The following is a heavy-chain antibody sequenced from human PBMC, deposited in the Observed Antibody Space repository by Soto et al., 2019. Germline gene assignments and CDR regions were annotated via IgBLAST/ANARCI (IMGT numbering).Heavy chain of an antibody. D-gene: IGHD1-26*01. CDR2: IIPIFGTA. J-gene: IGHJ4*02. CDR3: ARDGGSYDY. Sequence: SVKVSCKASGYTFTGYYMHWVRQAPGQGLEWMGGIIPIFGTANYAQKFQGRVTITANESTSTAYMELSSLRSEDTAVYYCARDGGSYDYWGQGTLVTVSS. CDR1: GYTFTGYY. V-gene: IGHV1-69*13.